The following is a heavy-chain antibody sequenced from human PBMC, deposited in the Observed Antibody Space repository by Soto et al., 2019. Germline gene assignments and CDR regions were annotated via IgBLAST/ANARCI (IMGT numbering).Heavy chain of an antibody. D-gene: IGHD3-9*01. Sequence: GASVKVSCKASGYTFTSYGISWVRQAPGQGLGWMGWISAYNGNTNYAQKLQGRVTMTTDTSTSTAYMELRSLRSDDTAVYYCARDLGPSSYYDILTGYYPPRLFDYWGQGTLVTVSS. CDR2: ISAYNGNT. V-gene: IGHV1-18*01. CDR3: ARDLGPSSYYDILTGYYPPRLFDY. J-gene: IGHJ4*02. CDR1: GYTFTSYG.